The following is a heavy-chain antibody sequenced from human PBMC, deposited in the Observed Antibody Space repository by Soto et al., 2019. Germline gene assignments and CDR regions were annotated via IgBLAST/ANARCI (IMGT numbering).Heavy chain of an antibody. J-gene: IGHJ4*02. V-gene: IGHV3-23*01. Sequence: EVQLLESGGGFVQPGGSLRLSCAASGFTFGRYAMTWVRQAPGKGLEWVSSLSGSGSSTYYADSVKGRFTISRDNSKDMLHLQMHSLRAEDTAVYYCARDRHSSSSGYFEYWGQGTLVTVSS. D-gene: IGHD6-6*01. CDR3: ARDRHSSSSGYFEY. CDR1: GFTFGRYA. CDR2: LSGSGSST.